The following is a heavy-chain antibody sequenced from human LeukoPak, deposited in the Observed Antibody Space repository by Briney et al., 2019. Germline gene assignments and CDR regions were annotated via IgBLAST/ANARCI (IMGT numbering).Heavy chain of an antibody. CDR3: ARDGNYYGSGEPDY. J-gene: IGHJ4*02. CDR1: GYTFTGYY. CDR2: INPNSGGT. D-gene: IGHD3-10*01. Sequence: ASVKVSCKASGYTFTGYYMHWVRQAPGQGLEWMGWINPNSGGTNYAQKFQGRVTMTRDTSISTAYMELSRLRSDDTAVYYCARDGNYYGSGEPDYWGQGTLVTVSS. V-gene: IGHV1-2*02.